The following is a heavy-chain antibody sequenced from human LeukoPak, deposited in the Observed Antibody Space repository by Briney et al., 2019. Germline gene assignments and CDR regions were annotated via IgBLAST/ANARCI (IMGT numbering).Heavy chain of an antibody. CDR2: ISGSGSGT. V-gene: IGHV3-23*01. D-gene: IGHD2-2*02. Sequence: PGGSLRHSCAASGFTFSSYAMSWVRQAPGKGLEWVSAISGSGSGTYYADSVKGRFTISRDNSKNTLYLQINSLRAEDTAIYYCAKSPIVIVPAAIRRYYYYYMDVWGKGTTVTVSS. CDR1: GFTFSSYA. CDR3: AKSPIVIVPAAIRRYYYYYMDV. J-gene: IGHJ6*03.